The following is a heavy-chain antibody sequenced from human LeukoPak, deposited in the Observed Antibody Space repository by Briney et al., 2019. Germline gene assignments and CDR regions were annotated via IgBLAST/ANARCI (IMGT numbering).Heavy chain of an antibody. CDR3: AREAPRSDLSSSSHYYYYIDV. Sequence: GGSLRLSCAASGFTFSSYFMSWVRQAPGKGLEWVANINRDGSEKYCVDSVKGRFTISRDNAKNSLYLQMNSLRAGDTAVYYCAREAPRSDLSSSSHYYYYIDVWGKGTTVTVSS. CDR2: INRDGSEK. CDR1: GFTFSSYF. V-gene: IGHV3-7*01. J-gene: IGHJ6*03. D-gene: IGHD6-6*01.